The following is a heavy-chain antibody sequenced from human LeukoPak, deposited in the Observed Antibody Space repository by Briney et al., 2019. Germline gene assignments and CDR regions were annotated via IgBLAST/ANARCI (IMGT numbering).Heavy chain of an antibody. CDR2: IYYSGST. D-gene: IGHD3-9*01. J-gene: IGHJ6*02. V-gene: IGHV4-31*03. CDR3: AREGGYDILTGYPPYYYYGMDV. CDR1: GGSISSGGYY. Sequence: ASETLSLTCTVSGGSISSGGYYWSWIRQHPGKGLEWIGYIYYSGSTYYNPSLKSRVTISVDTSKNQFSLKLSSVTAADTAVHYCAREGGYDILTGYPPYYYYGMDVWGQGTTVTVSS.